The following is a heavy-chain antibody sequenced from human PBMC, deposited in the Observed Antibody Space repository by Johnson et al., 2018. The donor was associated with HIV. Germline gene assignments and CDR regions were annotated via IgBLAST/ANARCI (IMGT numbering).Heavy chain of an antibody. CDR1: GFTFSSYA. J-gene: IGHJ3*02. CDR3: AREGVWVKAFDI. V-gene: IGHV3-30*04. CDR2: ISYDGSNK. D-gene: IGHD1-26*01. Sequence: QVQLVESGGGVVQPGRSLRLSCAASGFTFSSYAMHWVRQAPGKGLEWVAVISYDGSNKYYADSVKGRFTISRDNSKNTLYLQMNSLRAEDTAVYYCAREGVWVKAFDIW.